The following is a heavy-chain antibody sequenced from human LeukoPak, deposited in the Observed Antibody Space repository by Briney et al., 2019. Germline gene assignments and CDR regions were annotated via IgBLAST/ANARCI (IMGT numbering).Heavy chain of an antibody. Sequence: SETLSLTCAVSGGSISSYYWSWIRQPPGKGLEWIGYIYYSGSTNYNPSLKSRVTISVDTSKNQFSLKLSSVTAADTAVYYCARCSEDGYNPWFDYWGQGTLVTVSS. V-gene: IGHV4-59*01. CDR2: IYYSGST. J-gene: IGHJ4*02. D-gene: IGHD5-24*01. CDR1: GGSISSYY. CDR3: ARCSEDGYNPWFDY.